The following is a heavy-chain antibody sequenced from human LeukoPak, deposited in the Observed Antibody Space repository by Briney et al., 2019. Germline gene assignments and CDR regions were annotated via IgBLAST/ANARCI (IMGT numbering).Heavy chain of an antibody. V-gene: IGHV5-51*01. CDR2: IYPDDSDT. CDR1: GYSFTSYW. D-gene: IGHD6-13*01. CDR3: ARPRAAAAFYGFAF. Sequence: GESLKISCQGSGYSFTSYWIAWVRQMPGKGLEWMGSIYPDDSDTRYSPSFLGQVTISVDKSISTSYLQWRSLKASDTAMYYCARPRAAAAFYGFAFWGQGTMVTASS. J-gene: IGHJ3*01.